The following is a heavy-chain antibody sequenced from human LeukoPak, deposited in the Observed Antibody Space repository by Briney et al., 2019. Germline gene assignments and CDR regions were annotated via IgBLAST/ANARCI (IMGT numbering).Heavy chain of an antibody. CDR2: ISYDGSNK. D-gene: IGHD6-13*01. CDR3: AKEGFIAAAGGYFDY. V-gene: IGHV3-30-3*01. J-gene: IGHJ4*02. CDR1: GFTFSSYA. Sequence: GGSLRLSCAASGFTFSSYAMHWVRQAPGKGLEWVAVISYDGSNKYYADSVKGRFTISRDNSKNTLYLQMNSLRAEDTAVYYCAKEGFIAAAGGYFDYWGQGTLVTVSS.